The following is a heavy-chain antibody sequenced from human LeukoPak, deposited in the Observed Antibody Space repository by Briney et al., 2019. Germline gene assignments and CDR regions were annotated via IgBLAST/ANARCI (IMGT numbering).Heavy chain of an antibody. V-gene: IGHV4-34*01. D-gene: IGHD3-22*01. J-gene: IGHJ4*02. CDR3: ARACYDSSGYHLDY. Sequence: SETLSLTCAVYGGSFSGYYWSWIRQPPGKGLEWIGEINHSGSTNYNPSLKSRVTISVDTSKNQFSLKLSSVTAADKAVYYCARACYDSSGYHLDYWGQGTLVTVSS. CDR1: GGSFSGYY. CDR2: INHSGST.